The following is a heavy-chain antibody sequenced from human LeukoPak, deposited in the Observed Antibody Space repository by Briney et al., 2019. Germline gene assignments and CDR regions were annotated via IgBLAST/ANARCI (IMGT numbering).Heavy chain of an antibody. CDR1: GFTFSNYW. CDR3: VRGQTPVVTQGFEY. V-gene: IGHV3-74*01. Sequence: GGSLRLSCAASGFTFSNYWMHWVRQAPGKEPLWVSRINADGSNPYYADSVQGRFTISRDNAKNTLYLQMNSLRAEDTAMYYCVRGQTPVVTQGFEYWGQGTLVTVSS. J-gene: IGHJ4*02. D-gene: IGHD4-23*01. CDR2: INADGSNP.